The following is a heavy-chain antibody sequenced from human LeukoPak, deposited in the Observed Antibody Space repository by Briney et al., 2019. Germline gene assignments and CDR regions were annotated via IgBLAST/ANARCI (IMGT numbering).Heavy chain of an antibody. Sequence: GGSLRLSCAASGFTFSSYEMNWVRQAPGKGLEWVSYISSSGSTIYYADSVKGRFTISRDNAKNSLYLQMNSLRAKDTAVYYCATRDDSSGYYLVAEYFQHWGQGTLVTVSS. CDR1: GFTFSSYE. D-gene: IGHD3-22*01. V-gene: IGHV3-48*03. CDR2: ISSSGSTI. J-gene: IGHJ1*01. CDR3: ATRDDSSGYYLVAEYFQH.